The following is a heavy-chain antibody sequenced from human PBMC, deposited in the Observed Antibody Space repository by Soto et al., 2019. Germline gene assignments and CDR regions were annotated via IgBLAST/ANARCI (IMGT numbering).Heavy chain of an antibody. CDR3: GGLEDSSHGMGFDY. CDR2: IIPIFGTA. CDR1: GGTFSSYA. Sequence: QVQLVQSGAEVKKPGSSVKVSCTASGGTFSSYAISWVRQAPGQGLEWMGGIIPIFGTANYAQTFQERVTITADDNTSTTYKEQSSLISEEAAVVYCGGLEDSSHGMGFDYWGQGTLVTVSS. V-gene: IGHV1-69*01. J-gene: IGHJ4*02. D-gene: IGHD4-4*01.